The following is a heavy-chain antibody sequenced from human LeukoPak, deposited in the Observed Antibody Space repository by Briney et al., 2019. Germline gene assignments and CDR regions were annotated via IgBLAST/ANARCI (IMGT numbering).Heavy chain of an antibody. J-gene: IGHJ5*02. V-gene: IGHV4-59*08. CDR3: ARHSVVVPAAIRNWFDP. CDR2: IYYSGST. CDR1: GGSISSYY. Sequence: SEALSLTCTVSGGSISSYYWSWIRQPPGKGLEWIGYIYYSGSTNYNPSLKSRVTTSVDTSKNQFSLKLSSVTAADTAVYYCARHSVVVPAAIRNWFDPWGQGTLVTVSS. D-gene: IGHD2-2*02.